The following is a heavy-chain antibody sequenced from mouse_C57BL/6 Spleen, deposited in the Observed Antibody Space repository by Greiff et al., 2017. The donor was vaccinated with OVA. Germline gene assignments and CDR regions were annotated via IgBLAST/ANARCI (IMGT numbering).Heavy chain of an antibody. J-gene: IGHJ4*01. CDR1: GYTFTSYW. Sequence: QVQLQQPGAELVKPGASVKLSCKASGYTFTSYWMHWVKQRPGRGLEWIGRIDPNSGGTKYNEKFKSEATLTVDKPSSTAYMQLSSLTSEDSAVYYCAREVYYDYDGPYAMDYWGQGTSVTVSS. CDR2: IDPNSGGT. D-gene: IGHD2-4*01. CDR3: AREVYYDYDGPYAMDY. V-gene: IGHV1-72*01.